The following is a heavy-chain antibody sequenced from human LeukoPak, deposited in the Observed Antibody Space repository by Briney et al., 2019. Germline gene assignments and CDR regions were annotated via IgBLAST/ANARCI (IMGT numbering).Heavy chain of an antibody. V-gene: IGHV3-7*01. Sequence: GGSLRLSCAASGFTFSSYWMSWVRQAPGKGLEWVANIKQDGSEKYYVDSVKGRFTISRDNAKNSLYLQMNSLRAEDTAVYYCASQFFELLWFGELPDRAGYMDVWGKGTTVTVSS. J-gene: IGHJ6*03. CDR1: GFTFSSYW. CDR2: IKQDGSEK. D-gene: IGHD3-10*01. CDR3: ASQFFELLWFGELPDRAGYMDV.